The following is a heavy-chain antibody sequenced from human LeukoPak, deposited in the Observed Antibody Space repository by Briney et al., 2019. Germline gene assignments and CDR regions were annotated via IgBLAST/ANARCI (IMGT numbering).Heavy chain of an antibody. V-gene: IGHV3-30*04. Sequence: PGGSLRLSCAASGFTFSNYALHWVRQAPGKGLEWVAIVSHDGRNQYYAESVKGRFTISRDSSKTTVSLQMNSLTAGDSALYYCGRDPSARVTIDFWGQGTLVTVSS. CDR3: GRDPSARVTIDF. CDR1: GFTFSNYA. J-gene: IGHJ4*02. CDR2: VSHDGRNQ. D-gene: IGHD5-24*01.